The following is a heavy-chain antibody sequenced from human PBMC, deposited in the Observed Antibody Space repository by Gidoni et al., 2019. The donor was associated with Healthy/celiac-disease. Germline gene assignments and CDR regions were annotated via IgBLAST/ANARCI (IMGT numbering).Heavy chain of an antibody. D-gene: IGHD3-22*01. J-gene: IGHJ4*02. CDR3: TTDPYYYDSSGYSPFFDY. Sequence: EVQLVESGGGLVKPGGSLRLSCAASGFTFSNAWLRWVRQAPGKGLEWVGRIKSKTDGGTTDYAAPVKGRFPISRDDSKNTLYLQMNSLKTEDTAVYYCTTDPYYYDSSGYSPFFDYWGQGTLVTVSS. V-gene: IGHV3-15*01. CDR1: GFTFSNAW. CDR2: IKSKTDGGTT.